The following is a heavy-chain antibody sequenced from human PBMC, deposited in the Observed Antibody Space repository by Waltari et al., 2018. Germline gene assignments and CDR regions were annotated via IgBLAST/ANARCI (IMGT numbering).Heavy chain of an antibody. CDR3: ARGEGGANEY. D-gene: IGHD1-26*01. CDR2: ISSGASTI. J-gene: IGHJ4*01. V-gene: IGHV3-48*03. Sequence: EVQLVESGGGLVQPGGSLRLFCAAHGFTFRKYEMNWVRQAPGKGLGWVSYISSGASTIFYADSVKGRFTISRDNAKNSVYLEMNSLRADDTAIYYCARGEGGANEYWGQGTLVTVSS. CDR1: GFTFRKYE.